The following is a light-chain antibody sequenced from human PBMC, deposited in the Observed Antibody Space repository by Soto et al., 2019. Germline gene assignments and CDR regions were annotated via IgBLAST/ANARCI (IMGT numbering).Light chain of an antibody. J-gene: IGKJ4*01. V-gene: IGKV3-15*01. CDR2: GAS. Sequence: EIVMTQSPATLSVSPWERATLSCTASQSVSSNLAWYQQKPGQAPRLLIYGASTRATGIPARFSGSGSGTEFTLTISSLQSEDFAVYYCQQYNNWPLTFGGGTKVDI. CDR3: QQYNNWPLT. CDR1: QSVSSN.